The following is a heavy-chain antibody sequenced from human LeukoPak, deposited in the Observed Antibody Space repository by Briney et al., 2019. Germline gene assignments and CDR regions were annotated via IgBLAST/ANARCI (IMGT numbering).Heavy chain of an antibody. CDR1: GGTISSYY. J-gene: IGHJ4*02. Sequence: TSETLSLTCTVSGGTISSYYWSWIRQPAGKGLEWIVRIYTSGSTNYNPSLKSRVTMSVDTSKNQFSLKLSFVTAADTSVYYCARDKQLVHEYWGQGTLVTVSS. D-gene: IGHD6-6*01. V-gene: IGHV4-4*07. CDR2: IYTSGST. CDR3: ARDKQLVHEY.